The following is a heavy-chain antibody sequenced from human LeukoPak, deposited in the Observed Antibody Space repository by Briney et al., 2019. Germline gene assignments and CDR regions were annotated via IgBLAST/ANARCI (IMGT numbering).Heavy chain of an antibody. CDR3: ARDRRLFCTSSSCYSNDY. D-gene: IGHD2-2*01. V-gene: IGHV3-48*02. J-gene: IGHJ4*02. CDR1: GFTFSSYS. CDR2: ISTSSNTI. Sequence: GGSLRLSCAASGFTFSSYSMNWVRQAPGKGLEWVSSISTSSNTIYYADSVKGRFTISRDNAKNSLYLQMNSLRDEDTAIYYCARDRRLFCTSSSCYSNDYWGQGTLVTVSS.